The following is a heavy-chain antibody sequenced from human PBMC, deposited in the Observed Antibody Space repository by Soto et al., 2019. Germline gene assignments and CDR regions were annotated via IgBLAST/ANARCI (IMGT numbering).Heavy chain of an antibody. Sequence: GGPLRLSCVASGFSLANYPMNWFRQTPGKGLEWISYSSPRGDTIYYADSVEGRFTISRDNARNSLSLHMSSLRDEDSALYYCAKGPHTNVGWPYYFESWGQGVPVTVSS. J-gene: IGHJ4*02. CDR2: SSPRGDTI. CDR3: AKGPHTNVGWPYYFES. D-gene: IGHD6-19*01. CDR1: GFSLANYP. V-gene: IGHV3-48*02.